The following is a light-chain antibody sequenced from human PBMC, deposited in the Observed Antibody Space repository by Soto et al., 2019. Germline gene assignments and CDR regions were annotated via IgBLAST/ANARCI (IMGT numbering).Light chain of an antibody. J-gene: IGKJ2*01. CDR2: QAS. V-gene: IGKV1-5*03. Sequence: DIQMTQSPSTLSASVGDRVTVTCRASQGISRSLAWYQQKPGQAPKLLMYQASNLEREVPSRFSGSGSGTEFTLTISSLQPDDFATYYCQQYKRYSPNTFGQGTKLEI. CDR3: QQYKRYSPNT. CDR1: QGISRS.